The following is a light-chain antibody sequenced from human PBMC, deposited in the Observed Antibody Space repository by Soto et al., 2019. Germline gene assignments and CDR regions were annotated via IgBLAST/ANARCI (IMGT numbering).Light chain of an antibody. CDR1: SGDIGAYNY. CDR2: EVS. V-gene: IGLV2-14*01. CDR3: SSYTTSSTLSWV. J-gene: IGLJ3*02. Sequence: QSALTQPASVSGSPGQSITISCTGTSGDIGAYNYVSWHQQHPGKAPKLMIYEVSNRPSGVSNRFSGSKSGNTASLTISGLQAEDEADYYCSSYTTSSTLSWVFGGGTKVTVL.